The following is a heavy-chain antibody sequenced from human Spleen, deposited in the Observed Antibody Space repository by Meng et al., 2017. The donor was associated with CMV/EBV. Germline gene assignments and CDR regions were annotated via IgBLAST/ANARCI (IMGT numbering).Heavy chain of an antibody. J-gene: IGHJ6*02. CDR2: IKEDGSER. V-gene: IGHV3-7*03. CDR1: GVVFNDYW. CDR3: AKHRGNNHNYYFYGLDV. Sequence: GGSLRLSCVASGVVFNDYWMSWVRQAPGRGLEWVGNIKEDGSERHYVDSVKGRFTISRDNSKNTLYLQMNSLRAEDTAVYYCAKHRGNNHNYYFYGLDVWGQGTTVTVSS.